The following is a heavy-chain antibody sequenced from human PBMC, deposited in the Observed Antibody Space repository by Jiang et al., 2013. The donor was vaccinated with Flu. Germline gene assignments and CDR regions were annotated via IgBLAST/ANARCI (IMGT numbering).Heavy chain of an antibody. D-gene: IGHD3-10*01. CDR3: AHRTGPLLLWFGESSPGWFDP. Sequence: KPTQTLTLTCTFSGFSLSTSGVGVGWIRQPPGKALEWLALIYWDDDKRYSPSLKSRLTITKDTSKNQVVLTMTNMDPVDTATYYCAHRTGPLLLWFGESSPGWFDPWGQGTLVTVSS. V-gene: IGHV2-5*02. CDR2: IYWDDDK. J-gene: IGHJ5*02. CDR1: GFSLSTSGVG.